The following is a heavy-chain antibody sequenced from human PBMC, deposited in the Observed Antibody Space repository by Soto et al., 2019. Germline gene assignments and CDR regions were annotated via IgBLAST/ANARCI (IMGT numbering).Heavy chain of an antibody. CDR3: ARGGTGTQIYYYYGMDV. CDR1: GFTVSSNY. J-gene: IGHJ6*02. CDR2: IYSGGST. D-gene: IGHD3-10*01. V-gene: IGHV3-66*01. Sequence: GGSLRLSCAASGFTVSSNYMSWVRQAPGKGLEWVSVIYSGGSTYYADSVKGRFTISRDNSKNTLDLQMNSLRAEDTAVYYCARGGTGTQIYYYYGMDVWGQGTTVTVSS.